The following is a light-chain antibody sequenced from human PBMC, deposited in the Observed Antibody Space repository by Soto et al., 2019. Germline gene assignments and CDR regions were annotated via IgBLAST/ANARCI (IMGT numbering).Light chain of an antibody. CDR1: QSVSTN. V-gene: IGKV3-15*01. CDR3: QHYNDWPRT. CDR2: GVS. Sequence: IVLTQSPATLSVSLGDRATLSCRATQSVSTNLAWYQQKPGQAPRLLMYGVSTRAAGIPARFSGSGSGTEFTLTIYSLQSEDIEVYYCQHYNDWPRTFGQGTKVDIK. J-gene: IGKJ1*01.